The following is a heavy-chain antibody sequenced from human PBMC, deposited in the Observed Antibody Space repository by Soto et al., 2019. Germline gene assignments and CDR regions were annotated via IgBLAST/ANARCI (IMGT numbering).Heavy chain of an antibody. V-gene: IGHV1-69*12. J-gene: IGHJ4*02. D-gene: IGHD2-15*01. CDR2: IIPIFGTA. CDR3: ARESRYCSGGSCYFLPGIDY. Sequence: QVQLVQSGAGVKKPGSSVKVSCKASGGTFSSYAISWVRQAPGQGLEWMGGIIPIFGTANYAQKFQGRVTITADESTSTAYMELSRLRSEDTAVYYCARESRYCSGGSCYFLPGIDYWGQGTLVTVSS. CDR1: GGTFSSYA.